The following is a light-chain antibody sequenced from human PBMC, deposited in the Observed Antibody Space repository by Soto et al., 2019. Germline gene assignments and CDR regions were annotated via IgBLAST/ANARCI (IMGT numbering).Light chain of an antibody. CDR3: QQDKSLPFT. J-gene: IGKJ3*01. V-gene: IGKV1-12*01. Sequence: DIQMTQSPSSVSASVGDRVTITCRASQGLSSWLAWYQQKPGKAPKLLIYGASRLQSGVPSRFSGSGSGTDFTLTINTLQPEDFATYYCQQDKSLPFTFGPGTKVESK. CDR2: GAS. CDR1: QGLSSW.